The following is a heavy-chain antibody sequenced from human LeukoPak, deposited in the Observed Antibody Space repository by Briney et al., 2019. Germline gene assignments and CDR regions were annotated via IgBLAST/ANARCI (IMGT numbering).Heavy chain of an antibody. D-gene: IGHD6-19*01. CDR2: ISGSGTST. CDR1: GFTFSNAW. V-gene: IGHV3-23*01. J-gene: IGHJ4*02. CDR3: AKEKEGYSSGWYVDS. Sequence: PGGSLRLSCAASGFTFSNAWMNWVRQAPGKGLEWVSAISGSGTSTYYADSVKGRFTISRDNSKNTLYLQMNSLRAEDTAVYYCAKEKEGYSSGWYVDSWGQGTLVTVSS.